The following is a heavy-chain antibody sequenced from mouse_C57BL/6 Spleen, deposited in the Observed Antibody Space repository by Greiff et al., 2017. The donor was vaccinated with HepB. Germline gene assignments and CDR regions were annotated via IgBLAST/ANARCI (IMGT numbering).Heavy chain of an antibody. CDR3: ARHFYYDYHYAMDY. CDR1: GFTFSSYG. D-gene: IGHD2-4*01. CDR2: ISSGGSYT. J-gene: IGHJ4*01. Sequence: DVMLVESGGDLVKPGGSLKLSCAASGFTFSSYGMSWVRQTPDKRLEWVATISSGGSYTYYPDSVKGRFTISRDNAKNTLYRQMSSLKSEDTAMYYCARHFYYDYHYAMDYWGQGTSVTVSA. V-gene: IGHV5-6*02.